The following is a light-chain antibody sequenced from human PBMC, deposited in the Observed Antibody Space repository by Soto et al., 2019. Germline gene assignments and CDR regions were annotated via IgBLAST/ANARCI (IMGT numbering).Light chain of an antibody. CDR3: QQYGGAPPYT. CDR1: QSVSSSY. J-gene: IGKJ2*01. CDR2: GAS. Sequence: EIVLTQSPGTLSLSPGELATLSCRASQSVSSSYLAWYQQKPGQAPRILIYGASSRATSSTDRFSGSGSGTDFTLTISRLEPEDVSVYSCQQYGGAPPYTFGQGTRLEIK. V-gene: IGKV3-20*01.